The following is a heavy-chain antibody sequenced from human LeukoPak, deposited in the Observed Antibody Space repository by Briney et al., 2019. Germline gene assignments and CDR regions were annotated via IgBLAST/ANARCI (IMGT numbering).Heavy chain of an antibody. J-gene: IGHJ4*02. CDR1: GYTFTSYG. D-gene: IGHD3-10*01. CDR3: ARPTGVTMVRGVND. Sequence: ASVKVSCKASGYTFTSYGISWVRQAPGQGLEWMGWISAYNGNTNYAQKLQGRVTMTTDTSTSTAYMELRSLRSDDTAVYYCARPTGVTMVRGVNDWGQGTLVTVSS. CDR2: ISAYNGNT. V-gene: IGHV1-18*01.